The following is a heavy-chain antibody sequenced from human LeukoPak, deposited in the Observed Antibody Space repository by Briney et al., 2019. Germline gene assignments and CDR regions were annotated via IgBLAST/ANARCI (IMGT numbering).Heavy chain of an antibody. CDR2: IKGDGSDK. Sequence: GGSLRLSCAASGFSFSNSWMDWVRQAPGKGLEWVANIKGDGSDKDYVDSVKGRFTISRDNAKNLLYLQMNSLKTEDTAVYYCTTDGVGVEGATYDNWGQGTLVSVSS. CDR3: TTDGVGVEGATYDN. D-gene: IGHD1-26*01. V-gene: IGHV3-7*03. CDR1: GFSFSNSW. J-gene: IGHJ4*02.